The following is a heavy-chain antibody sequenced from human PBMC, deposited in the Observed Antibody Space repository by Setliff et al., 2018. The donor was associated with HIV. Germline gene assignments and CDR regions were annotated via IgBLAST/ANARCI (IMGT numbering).Heavy chain of an antibody. Sequence: SVKVSCKASGYTFTSYGXSWVRQAPGQGLELMGGIIPIFGTANYAQKFQGRVTITADESTSTAYMELSSLRSEDTAVYYCARGEKRFLEWLPLDYYYYYYMDVWGKGITVTVSS. CDR1: GYTFTSYG. D-gene: IGHD3-3*01. CDR3: ARGEKRFLEWLPLDYYYYYYMDV. J-gene: IGHJ6*03. V-gene: IGHV1-69*13. CDR2: IIPIFGTA.